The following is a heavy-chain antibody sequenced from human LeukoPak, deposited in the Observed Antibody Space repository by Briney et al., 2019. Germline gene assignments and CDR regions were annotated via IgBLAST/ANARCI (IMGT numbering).Heavy chain of an antibody. D-gene: IGHD2-21*02. J-gene: IGHJ6*02. V-gene: IGHV1-46*01. CDR3: ARFGGDSNYYYGMDV. CDR1: GYTFTGYY. CDR2: INPSGGST. Sequence: ASVKVSCKASGYTFTGYYMHWVRQAPGQGLEWMGWINPSGGSTSYAQKFQGRVTMTRDTSTSTVYMELSSLRSEDTAVYYCARFGGDSNYYYGMDVWGQGTTVTVSS.